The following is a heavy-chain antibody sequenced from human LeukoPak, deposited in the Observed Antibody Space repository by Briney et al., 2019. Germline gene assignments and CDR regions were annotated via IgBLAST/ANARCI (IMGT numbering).Heavy chain of an antibody. CDR1: GYTFTSYA. Sequence: GASVKVSCKASGYTFTSYAMHWVRQAPGQRLEWMGWINAGNGNTKYSQKFQGRVTITRDTSASTAYMELSSLRSEDTAVYYCARVGVDYYDSRDGFDYWGQGTLVTVSS. D-gene: IGHD3-22*01. V-gene: IGHV1-3*01. CDR3: ARVGVDYYDSRDGFDY. J-gene: IGHJ4*02. CDR2: INAGNGNT.